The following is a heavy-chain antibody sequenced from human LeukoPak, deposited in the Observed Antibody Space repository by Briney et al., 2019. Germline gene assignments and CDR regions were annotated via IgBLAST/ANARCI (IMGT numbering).Heavy chain of an antibody. Sequence: GSLRLSCAASGFTFSSYAMSWVRQAPGKGLEWVSAISGSGGSTYYADSVKGRFTISRDNSKNTLYLQMNSLRAEDTAVYYCAKDRDPLTTVTTYYYYYGMDVWGQGTTVTVS. J-gene: IGHJ6*02. CDR2: ISGSGGST. V-gene: IGHV3-23*01. D-gene: IGHD4-17*01. CDR3: AKDRDPLTTVTTYYYYYGMDV. CDR1: GFTFSSYA.